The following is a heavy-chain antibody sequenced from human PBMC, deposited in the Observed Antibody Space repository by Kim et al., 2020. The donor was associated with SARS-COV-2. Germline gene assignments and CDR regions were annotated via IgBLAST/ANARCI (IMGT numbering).Heavy chain of an antibody. CDR2: FDPEDGET. J-gene: IGHJ6*02. CDR1: GYTLTELS. CDR3: ATSLPYCSGGSCAGAYYYYGMDV. V-gene: IGHV1-24*01. Sequence: ASVKVSCKVSGYTLTELSMHWVRQAPGKGLEWMGGFDPEDGETIYAQKFQGRVTMTEDTSTDTAYMELSSLRSEDTAVYYCATSLPYCSGGSCAGAYYYYGMDVWGQGTTVTVSS. D-gene: IGHD2-15*01.